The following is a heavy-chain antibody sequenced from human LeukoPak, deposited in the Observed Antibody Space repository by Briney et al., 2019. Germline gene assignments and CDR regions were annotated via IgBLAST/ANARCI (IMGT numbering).Heavy chain of an antibody. J-gene: IGHJ3*02. CDR3: ARLLRIAAAFSTVAFDI. V-gene: IGHV4-59*08. D-gene: IGHD6-13*01. Sequence: PSETLSPTCTVSGGSISSYYWSWIRQPPGKGLEWIGYIYYSGSTNYNPSLKSRVTISVDTSKNQFSLKLSSVTAADTAVYYCARLLRIAAAFSTVAFDIWGQGTMVTVSS. CDR2: IYYSGST. CDR1: GGSISSYY.